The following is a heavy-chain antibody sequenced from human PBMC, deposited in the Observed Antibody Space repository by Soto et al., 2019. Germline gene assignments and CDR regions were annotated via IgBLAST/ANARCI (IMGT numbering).Heavy chain of an antibody. CDR2: VYYSGAT. CDR3: ARDKDLQPTVWGF. Sequence: PSETLSLTCTVSGDSMATGGHYYNWIGQVPGKGLEWIGYVYYSGATHYTPSLRARATISRDTSKNQFSLRLISVTAADTALYYCARDKDLQPTVWGFWGQGIQVTVSS. CDR1: GDSMATGGHY. D-gene: IGHD3-16*01. J-gene: IGHJ4*02. V-gene: IGHV4-31*03.